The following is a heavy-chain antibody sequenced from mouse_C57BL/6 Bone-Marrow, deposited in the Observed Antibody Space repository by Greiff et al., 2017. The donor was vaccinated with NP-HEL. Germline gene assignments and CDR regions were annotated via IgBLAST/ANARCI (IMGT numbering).Heavy chain of an antibody. CDR3: ARGAYYYGSSSYAMDY. CDR1: GIDFSRYW. Sequence: DVKLVESGGGLVQPGGSLKLSCAASGIDFSRYWMSWVRRAPGKGLEWIGEINPDSSTINYAPSLKDKFIISRDNAKNTLYLQMSKVRSEDTALYYCARGAYYYGSSSYAMDYWGQGTSVTVSS. CDR2: INPDSSTI. J-gene: IGHJ4*01. V-gene: IGHV4-1*01. D-gene: IGHD1-1*01.